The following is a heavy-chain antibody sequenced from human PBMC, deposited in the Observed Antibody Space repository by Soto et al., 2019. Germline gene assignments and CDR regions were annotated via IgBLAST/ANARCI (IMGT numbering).Heavy chain of an antibody. V-gene: IGHV3-23*01. D-gene: IGHD3-10*01. CDR2: VRGDFVTT. J-gene: IGHJ6*02. CDR1: GFTFSDHA. CDR3: MRPAPRGRHYFYFGMDV. Sequence: EVQLLESGGGLVQPGGSLRLSCATSGFTFSDHAMHWVRQAPGEGLEWVSGVRGDFVTTPYADSVKGRFTISRDNSKNTLFLRMNRPRVEDTAVYYCMRPAPRGRHYFYFGMDVWGQGTTVTVSS.